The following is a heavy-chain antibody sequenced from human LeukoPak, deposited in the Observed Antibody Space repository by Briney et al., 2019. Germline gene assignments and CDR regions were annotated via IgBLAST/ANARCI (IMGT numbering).Heavy chain of an antibody. CDR1: GFTFSSYG. CDR3: AKDQRVVVVVAEGPAPPLRGGMDV. J-gene: IGHJ6*02. D-gene: IGHD2-15*01. CDR2: ISYDGSNK. Sequence: GGSLRLSCAASGFTFSSYGMHWVRQAPGKGLEWVAVISYDGSNKYYADSVKGRFTISRDNSKNTLYLQMNSLRAEDTAVYYCAKDQRVVVVVAEGPAPPLRGGMDVWGQGTTVTVSS. V-gene: IGHV3-30*18.